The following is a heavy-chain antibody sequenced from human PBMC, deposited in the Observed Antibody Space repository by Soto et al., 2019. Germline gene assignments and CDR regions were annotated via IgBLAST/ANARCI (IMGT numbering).Heavy chain of an antibody. V-gene: IGHV1-3*01. CDR2: INAGNGNT. CDR3: AGAVAVPADFDY. D-gene: IGHD6-19*01. J-gene: IGHJ4*02. CDR1: GYTFTTYA. Sequence: ASVKVSCKASGYTFTTYAMHWVRQAPGQRLEWMGWINAGNGNTKYSQKFQGRVTITRDTSASTAYMELSSLRSEDTAVYYCAGAVAVPADFDYWGQGTPVTVSS.